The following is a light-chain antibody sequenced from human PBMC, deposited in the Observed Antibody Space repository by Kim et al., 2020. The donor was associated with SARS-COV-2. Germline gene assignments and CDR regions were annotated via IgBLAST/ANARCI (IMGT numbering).Light chain of an antibody. CDR1: SSTIGAGYD. Sequence: QSVLTQPPSVSGAPGQRVTISCTGSSSTIGAGYDVHWYQQLPGAAPKLLIFGNTRRPSGVPDRFSGSKSGTSASLAITGLQAEDEADYFCQSYDSMSGWRVFGGGTQLTVL. J-gene: IGLJ2*01. V-gene: IGLV1-40*01. CDR3: QSYDSMSGWRV. CDR2: GNT.